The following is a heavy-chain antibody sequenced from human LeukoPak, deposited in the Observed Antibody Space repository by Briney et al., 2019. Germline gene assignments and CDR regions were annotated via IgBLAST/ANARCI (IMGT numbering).Heavy chain of an antibody. D-gene: IGHD2/OR15-2a*01. V-gene: IGHV4-39*01. CDR3: ARPTSKLGSFDY. CDR2: IYYTGTT. Sequence: SETLSLTCTVSGGSISSSLYHWGWIRQSPGKNLEWLGSIYYTGTTHYNPSLKSRVTISVDTSKNQFSLNLSSVTAADTAVYYCARPTSKLGSFDYWGQGTLVTVSS. J-gene: IGHJ4*02. CDR1: GGSISSSLYH.